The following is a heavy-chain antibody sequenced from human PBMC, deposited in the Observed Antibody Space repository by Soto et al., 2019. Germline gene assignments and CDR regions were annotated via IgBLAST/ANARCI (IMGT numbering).Heavy chain of an antibody. D-gene: IGHD5-12*01. CDR2: IYHSGST. J-gene: IGHJ6*02. Sequence: QLQLQESGSGLVKPSQTLSLTCAVSGGSISSGGYSWSWIRQPPGKGLEWIGYIYHSGSTYYNPSRKSRGTISVDRSKNQFSLKLSSVTAADTAVYYCARRRGFPYYYGMDVWGQGTTVTVSS. CDR1: GGSISSGGYS. V-gene: IGHV4-30-2*01. CDR3: ARRRGFPYYYGMDV.